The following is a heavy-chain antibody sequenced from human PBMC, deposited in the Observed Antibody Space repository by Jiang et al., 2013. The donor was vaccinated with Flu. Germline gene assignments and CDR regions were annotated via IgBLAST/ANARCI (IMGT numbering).Heavy chain of an antibody. J-gene: IGHJ4*02. CDR1: GYSISSGYY. V-gene: IGHV4-38-2*02. CDR3: ARDVLDCSSASCYDY. Sequence: GSGLVKPSETLSLTCTVSGYSISSGYYWGWIRQPPGKGLEWIGSIYHSGSTYYNPSLKSRVTISVDTSKNQLSLKLSSVTAADTAVYYCARDVLDCSSASCYDYWGQGTLVTVSS. D-gene: IGHD2-2*01. CDR2: IYHSGST.